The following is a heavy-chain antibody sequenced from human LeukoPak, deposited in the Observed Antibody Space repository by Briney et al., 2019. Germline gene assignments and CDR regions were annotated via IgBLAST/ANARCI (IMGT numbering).Heavy chain of an antibody. J-gene: IGHJ4*02. CDR3: ASFGGSSSAVDY. CDR1: GYTFTSYG. Sequence: ASVKVSCKASGYTFTSYGISWVRQAPGQGLEWMGWISAYNGNTNYAQKLQGGVTMTTDTSTSTAYIELRSLRSDDTAVYYCASFGGSSSAVDYWGQGTLVTVSS. CDR2: ISAYNGNT. D-gene: IGHD6-6*01. V-gene: IGHV1-18*01.